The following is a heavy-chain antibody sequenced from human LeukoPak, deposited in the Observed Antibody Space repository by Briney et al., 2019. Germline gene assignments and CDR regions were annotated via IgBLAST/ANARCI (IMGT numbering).Heavy chain of an antibody. V-gene: IGHV3-23*01. D-gene: IGHD6-19*01. CDR3: AKLLAVTNSYYFNY. Sequence: GGSLRLSCAASGFTFSSYAMSWVRQAPGKGLEWVSTISGSGSGGSTYYADSVKGRFTISRDNSKDTLYLQMNSLRAEDAAVYYCAKLLAVTNSYYFNYWGQGTLVTVSS. J-gene: IGHJ4*02. CDR2: ISGSGSGGST. CDR1: GFTFSSYA.